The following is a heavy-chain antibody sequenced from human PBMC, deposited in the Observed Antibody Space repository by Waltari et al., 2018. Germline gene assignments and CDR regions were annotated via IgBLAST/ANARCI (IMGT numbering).Heavy chain of an antibody. V-gene: IGHV4-39*07. J-gene: IGHJ3*02. CDR1: GGSISSSSYY. CDR3: ARDFRGRIIAARLGAFDI. Sequence: QLQLQESGPGLVKPSETLSLTCTVSGGSISSSSYYWVWIRQPPGKVLEWIGSIYYSGSTYDNPSLKSRVTISVDTSKNQFSVKLSSVTAADTAVYYCARDFRGRIIAARLGAFDIWGQGTMVTVSS. D-gene: IGHD6-6*01. CDR2: IYYSGST.